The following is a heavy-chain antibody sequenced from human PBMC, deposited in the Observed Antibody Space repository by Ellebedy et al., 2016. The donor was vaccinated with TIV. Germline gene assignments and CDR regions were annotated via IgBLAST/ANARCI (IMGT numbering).Heavy chain of an antibody. CDR3: AKGSSSGFNYDRVGFEY. J-gene: IGHJ4*02. D-gene: IGHD3-22*01. V-gene: IGHV3-23*01. CDR2: ISADGSSA. CDR1: GFTFSSFA. Sequence: GGSLRLSCAASGFTFSSFAMHWVRQAPGKGLEWLSVISADGSSAYHADSVKGRFTLTRGNSKKTLYLQMNRLRTEDTAVYYCAKGSSSGFNYDRVGFEYWGQGTLVTVSS.